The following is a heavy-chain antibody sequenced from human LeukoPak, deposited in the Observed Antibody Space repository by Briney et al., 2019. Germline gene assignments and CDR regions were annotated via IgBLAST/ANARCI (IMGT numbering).Heavy chain of an antibody. CDR1: GGSISSYY. Sequence: SETLSLTCTVSGGSISSYYWSWVRQPPGKGLEWIGYIYYSGSTNYNPSLRSRVTISVDTSKNQFSLNLSSVTATDTAVYYCASTASGPFQFDYWGQGTLVTVSS. D-gene: IGHD2-21*02. V-gene: IGHV4-59*01. CDR3: ASTASGPFQFDY. J-gene: IGHJ4*02. CDR2: IYYSGST.